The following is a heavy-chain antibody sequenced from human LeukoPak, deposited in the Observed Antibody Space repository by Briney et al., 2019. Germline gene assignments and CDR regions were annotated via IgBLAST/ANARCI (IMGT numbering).Heavy chain of an antibody. CDR3: ARVTGYRIEDYFDY. D-gene: IGHD6-13*01. J-gene: IGHJ4*02. Sequence: PSETLSLTCTVSGGSISSSSYCWGWIRQPPGKGLDWIGSIYYSGSTYYNPSLKSRVTISVETSKNEFSLKLRSVTAADTAVYYCARVTGYRIEDYFDYWGQGTLVTVSS. V-gene: IGHV4-39*07. CDR2: IYYSGST. CDR1: GGSISSSSYC.